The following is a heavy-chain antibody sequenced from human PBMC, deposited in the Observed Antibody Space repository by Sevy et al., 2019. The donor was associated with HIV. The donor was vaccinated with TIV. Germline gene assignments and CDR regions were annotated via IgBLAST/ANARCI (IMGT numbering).Heavy chain of an antibody. V-gene: IGHV1-8*01. CDR1: GYTFTSYD. CDR3: ARGTVAGYRTRFDY. D-gene: IGHD5-12*01. CDR2: MNPNSGNT. J-gene: IGHJ4*02. Sequence: ASVKVSGKASGYTFTSYDINWVRQATGQGLEWMGWMNPNSGNTGYAQKFQGRVTMTRNTSISTAYMELSSLRSEDTAVYYCARGTVAGYRTRFDYWGQGTLVTVSS.